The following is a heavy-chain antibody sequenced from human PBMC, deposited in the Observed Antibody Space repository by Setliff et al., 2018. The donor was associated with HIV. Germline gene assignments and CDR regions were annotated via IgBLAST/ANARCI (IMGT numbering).Heavy chain of an antibody. CDR1: GFSNSA. D-gene: IGHD1-26*01. J-gene: IGHJ4*02. CDR3: TRHRGSFDY. V-gene: IGHV3-73*01. CDR2: IRSKANNYAT. Sequence: GSLRLSCAASGFSNSALHWVRQAPGKGLECVGRIRSKANNYATEYGASVKGRFIISRDDSKNMAYLQMNSLRTEDTAIYYCTRHRGSFDYWGLGTLVTVSS.